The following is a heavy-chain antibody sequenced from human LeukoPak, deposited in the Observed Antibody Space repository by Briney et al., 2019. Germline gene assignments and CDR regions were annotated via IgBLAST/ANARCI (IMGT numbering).Heavy chain of an antibody. Sequence: NPSETPSLTCTVSGGSISSYYWSWIRQPPGKGLEWIGYIYYSGSTNYNPSLKSRVTISVDTSKNQFSLKLSSVTAADTAVYYCARGRYSSSSPDYWGQGTLVTVSS. D-gene: IGHD6-6*01. J-gene: IGHJ4*02. V-gene: IGHV4-59*01. CDR1: GGSISSYY. CDR3: ARGRYSSSSPDY. CDR2: IYYSGST.